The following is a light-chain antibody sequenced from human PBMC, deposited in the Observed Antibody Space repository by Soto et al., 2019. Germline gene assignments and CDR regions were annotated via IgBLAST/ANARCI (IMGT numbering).Light chain of an antibody. Sequence: VTPSCSASQSLSDNLAWYQQKPGQAPRLLIFRASSRASGVPARFSGGGSGTEFTLTISTLQSEDFAVYYCQQYNNWPPITFGQGTRLEI. V-gene: IGKV3-15*01. J-gene: IGKJ5*01. CDR1: QSLSDN. CDR3: QQYNNWPPIT. CDR2: RAS.